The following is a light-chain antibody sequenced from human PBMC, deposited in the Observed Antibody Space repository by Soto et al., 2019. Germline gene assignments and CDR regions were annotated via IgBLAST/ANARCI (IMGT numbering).Light chain of an antibody. CDR2: GAS. V-gene: IGKV3-20*01. CDR3: QQYGSSPT. CDR1: QSVSSSY. Sequence: EIVLTQSPGTLSLSPGERATLSCRASQSVSSSYLAWYQQKPGQAPRLLIYGASSRATGIPDRFSGSGSGTAFTLTISRLEPEDFAGYYCQQYGSSPTCGQGTKVEIK. J-gene: IGKJ1*01.